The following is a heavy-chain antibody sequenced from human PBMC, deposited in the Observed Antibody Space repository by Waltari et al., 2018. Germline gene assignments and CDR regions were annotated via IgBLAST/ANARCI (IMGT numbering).Heavy chain of an antibody. V-gene: IGHV7-4-1*02. Sequence: QVQLVQSGSELKKPGASVKVSCKASGYSFTTYAINWIRQAPGQGLELMGWINTNTRNPVYVQGFTGRFVVSLDTSVNTAYLQINSLKAEDTAVYFCAREVVPPARVVVNWFDPWGQGTLVTVSS. J-gene: IGHJ5*02. CDR2: INTNTRNP. CDR1: GYSFTTYA. D-gene: IGHD2-2*01. CDR3: AREVVPPARVVVNWFDP.